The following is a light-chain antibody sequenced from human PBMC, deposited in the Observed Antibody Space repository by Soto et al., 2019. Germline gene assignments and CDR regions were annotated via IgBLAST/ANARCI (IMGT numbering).Light chain of an antibody. Sequence: QSALTQPRSVSGSPGQSVTISCTGSSSDVGGSKYVSWYQQHPDKAPKLMIYDVSKRPSGVPARLSGSKSGNTASLPISGLHTEDEADYYCCSYAGSSSVFGTGTKVTVL. CDR3: CSYAGSSSV. V-gene: IGLV2-11*01. J-gene: IGLJ1*01. CDR1: SSDVGGSKY. CDR2: DVS.